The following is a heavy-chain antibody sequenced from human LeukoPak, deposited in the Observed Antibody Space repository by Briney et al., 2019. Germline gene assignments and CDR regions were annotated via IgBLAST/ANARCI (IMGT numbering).Heavy chain of an antibody. V-gene: IGHV3-23*01. CDR3: AKDPTNLKYSSGWYSY. J-gene: IGHJ4*02. CDR2: ISGSGSGT. D-gene: IGHD6-19*01. CDR1: GFTFSSYA. Sequence: GGSLRLSCAASGFTFSSYAMSWVRQAPGKGLEWVSAISGSGSGTYYPDSVKGRFTISRDNSKYTLYLQMNSLRAEDTAVYYCAKDPTNLKYSSGWYSYWGQGTLVTVSS.